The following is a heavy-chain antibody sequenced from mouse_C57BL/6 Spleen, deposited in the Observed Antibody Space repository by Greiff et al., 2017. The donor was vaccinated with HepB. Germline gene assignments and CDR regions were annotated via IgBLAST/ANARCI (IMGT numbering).Heavy chain of an antibody. V-gene: IGHV1-18*01. CDR3: AKSYYYGSGTKWYFDV. CDR1: GYTFTDYN. D-gene: IGHD1-1*01. Sequence: EVQLQQSGPELVKPGASVKISCKASGYTFTDYNMHWVKQSPGKSLEWIGDINPNNGGTIYNQKFKGKATLTVDKSSSTAYMELRSLTSEDTAVYYCAKSYYYGSGTKWYFDVWGTGTTVTVSS. CDR2: INPNNGGT. J-gene: IGHJ1*03.